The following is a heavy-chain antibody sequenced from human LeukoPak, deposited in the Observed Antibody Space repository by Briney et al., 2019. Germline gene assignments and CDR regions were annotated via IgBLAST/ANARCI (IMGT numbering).Heavy chain of an antibody. D-gene: IGHD5-12*01. CDR2: INHSGST. J-gene: IGHJ4*02. V-gene: IGHV4-34*01. CDR1: GGSFSGYY. Sequence: SETLSLTCAVYGGSFSGYYWSWIRQPPGKGLEWTGEINHSGSTNYNPSLKSRVTISVDTSKNQFSLKLSPVTAADTAVYYCARVRTGGYAYLTDYWGQGTLVTVSS. CDR3: ARVRTGGYAYLTDY.